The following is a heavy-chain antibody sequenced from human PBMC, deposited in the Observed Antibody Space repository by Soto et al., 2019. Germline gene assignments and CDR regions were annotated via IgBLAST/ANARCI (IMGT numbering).Heavy chain of an antibody. CDR2: ISYDGSNK. CDR3: ARAMSIAARPWLRNYYYGMDV. CDR1: GFTFSSFA. D-gene: IGHD6-6*01. V-gene: IGHV3-30-3*01. Sequence: PGGSLRLSCAASGFTFSSFAMSWVRQAPGRRLDWVAVISYDGSNKYYADSVKGRFTISRDNSKNTLYLQMNSLRAEDTAVYYCARAMSIAARPWLRNYYYGMDVWGQGTTVTVSS. J-gene: IGHJ6*02.